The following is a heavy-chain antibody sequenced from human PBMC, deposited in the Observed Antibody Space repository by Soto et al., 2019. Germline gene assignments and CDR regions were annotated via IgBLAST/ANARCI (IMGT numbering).Heavy chain of an antibody. V-gene: IGHV3-9*01. Sequence: GGSLRLSCAASGFTFDDYAMHWVRQAPGKGLEWVSGISWNSGTIGYADSVKGRFTISRDNARNSLYLQMNSLRAEDTALYYCAKEVGGGFGELSRWGQGTLVTVAS. CDR1: GFTFDDYA. CDR3: AKEVGGGFGELSR. CDR2: ISWNSGTI. D-gene: IGHD3-10*01. J-gene: IGHJ4*02.